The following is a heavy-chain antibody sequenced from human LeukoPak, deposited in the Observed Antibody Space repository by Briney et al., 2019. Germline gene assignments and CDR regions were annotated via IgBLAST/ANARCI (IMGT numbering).Heavy chain of an antibody. D-gene: IGHD6-19*01. V-gene: IGHV4-61*02. J-gene: IGHJ4*02. CDR1: GGSISSSSYY. CDR2: IYTSGST. CDR3: ARDTGIAVAGNFDY. Sequence: SETLSLTCTVSGGSISSSSYYWSWIRQPAGKGLEWIGRIYTSGSTNYNPSLKSRVTMSVDTSKNQFSLKLSSVTAADTAVYYCARDTGIAVAGNFDYWGQGTLVTVSS.